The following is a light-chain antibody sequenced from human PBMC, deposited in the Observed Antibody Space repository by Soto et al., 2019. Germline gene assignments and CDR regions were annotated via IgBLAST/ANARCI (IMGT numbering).Light chain of an antibody. Sequence: DIQMTQSPSSLSVSIGDRITITCRSSQSISVYLNWYQKKPGTPPKLLIYAASNLQSGVPSRFIGSGSGTDFTLTISSLQPEDFASYYCQQSYRIPYTFVQGTKREI. CDR1: QSISVY. J-gene: IGKJ2*01. CDR3: QQSYRIPYT. CDR2: AAS. V-gene: IGKV1-39*01.